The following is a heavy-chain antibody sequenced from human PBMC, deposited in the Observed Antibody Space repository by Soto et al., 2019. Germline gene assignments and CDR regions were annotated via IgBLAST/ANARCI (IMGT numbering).Heavy chain of an antibody. CDR1: GGTFSSYT. CDR3: ASAAVAGTTPLDY. D-gene: IGHD6-19*01. J-gene: IGHJ4*02. Sequence: QVQLVQSGAEVKKPGSSVKVSCKASGGTFSSYTISWVRQAPGQGLEWMGRIIPILGIANYAQKFQGRVTITADKSTSTAYMELSSLRSEDTAVYYCASAAVAGTTPLDYWGQGTLVTVSS. V-gene: IGHV1-69*02. CDR2: IIPILGIA.